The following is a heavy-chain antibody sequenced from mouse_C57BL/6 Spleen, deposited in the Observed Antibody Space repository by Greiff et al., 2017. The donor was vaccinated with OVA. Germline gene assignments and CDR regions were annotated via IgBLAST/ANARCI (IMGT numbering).Heavy chain of an antibody. J-gene: IGHJ3*01. D-gene: IGHD2-4*01. V-gene: IGHV1-64*01. CDR2: IHPNSGST. CDR3: ARDDDYVWFAY. CDR1: GYTFTSYW. Sequence: QVQLQQPGAELVKPGASVKLSCKASGYTFTSYWMHWVKQRPGQGLEWIGMIHPNSGSTNYNEKFKGKATLTVDKSSSTAYMQLSSLTSEDSAVYYCARDDDYVWFAYWGQGTLVTVSA.